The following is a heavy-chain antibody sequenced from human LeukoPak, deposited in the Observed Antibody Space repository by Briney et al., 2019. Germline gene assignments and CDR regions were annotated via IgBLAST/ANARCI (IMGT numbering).Heavy chain of an antibody. D-gene: IGHD3-3*01. J-gene: IGHJ5*02. CDR1: GFTFDDYG. V-gene: IGHV3-20*04. Sequence: PGGSLRLSCAAPGFTFDDYGMSWVRRAPGKGLDWVSGINWNGGSTGYADSVKGRFTISRDNAKNSLYLQMNSLRAEDTALYYCARDQHYDFWGGYHDVFDPWGQGTLVTVSS. CDR2: INWNGGST. CDR3: ARDQHYDFWGGYHDVFDP.